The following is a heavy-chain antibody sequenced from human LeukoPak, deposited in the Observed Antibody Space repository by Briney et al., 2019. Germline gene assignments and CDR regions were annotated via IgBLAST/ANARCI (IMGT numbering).Heavy chain of an antibody. CDR1: GGTFSSYA. CDR2: IIPIFGTA. Sequence: VASVKVSCKAFGGTFSSYAISWVRQAPGQGLEWMGGIIPIFGTANYAQKFQGRVTITADESTSTAYMELSSLRSEDTAVYYCARVLNYYDSSGYYPFDYWGQGTLVTVSS. CDR3: ARVLNYYDSSGYYPFDY. V-gene: IGHV1-69*01. D-gene: IGHD3-22*01. J-gene: IGHJ4*02.